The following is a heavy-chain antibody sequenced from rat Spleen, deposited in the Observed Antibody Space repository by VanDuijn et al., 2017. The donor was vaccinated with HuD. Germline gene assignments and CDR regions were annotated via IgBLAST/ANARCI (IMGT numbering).Heavy chain of an antibody. CDR3: ARGGNNYGWFAY. V-gene: IGHV5-7*01. Sequence: EVQLVESGGGLVQPGRSLKLSCAASGFTFSDYNMAWVRQAPKKGLEWVASISSGCGGTYYPDSVEGRFTISRDNAKSTLYLQMDSLRSEDTASYYCARGGNNYGWFAYWGQGTLVTVSS. CDR1: GFTFSDYN. CDR2: ISSGCGGT. D-gene: IGHD1-10*01. J-gene: IGHJ3*01.